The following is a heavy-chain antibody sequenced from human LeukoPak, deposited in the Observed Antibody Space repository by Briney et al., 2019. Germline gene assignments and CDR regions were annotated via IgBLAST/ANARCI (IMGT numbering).Heavy chain of an antibody. V-gene: IGHV1-18*01. CDR3: AKGSPPRRNFDSSGYYSYYFDH. CDR1: GGTFSTFA. J-gene: IGHJ4*01. Sequence: GASVKVSCKASGGTFSTFAISWVRQAPGQGLEWMGWISAYNGHTHFAQKFQGRVTMTTDTSTSTAYMELRSLRSDDTAVYYCAKGSPPRRNFDSSGYYSYYFDHGAKEPLVTVSS. CDR2: ISAYNGHT. D-gene: IGHD3-22*01.